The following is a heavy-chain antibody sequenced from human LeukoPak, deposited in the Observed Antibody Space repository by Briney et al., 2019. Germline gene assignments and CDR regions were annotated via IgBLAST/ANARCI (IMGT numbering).Heavy chain of an antibody. D-gene: IGHD2-2*02. CDR1: GFTFSDYY. J-gene: IGHJ6*03. V-gene: IGHV3-11*04. Sequence: GGSLRLSCAASGFTFSDYYMSGIRQAPGKGLEWVSYISSSGSTIYYADSVKGRFTISRDNAKNSLYLQMNSLRVEDTAVYYCARDVVPATINQYYYYYMDVWGKGTTVTVSS. CDR2: ISSSGSTI. CDR3: ARDVVPATINQYYYYYMDV.